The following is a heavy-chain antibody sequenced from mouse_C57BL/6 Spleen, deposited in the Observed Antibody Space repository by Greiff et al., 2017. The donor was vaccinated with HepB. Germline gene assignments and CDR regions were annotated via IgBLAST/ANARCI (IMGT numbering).Heavy chain of an antibody. J-gene: IGHJ2*01. Sequence: VQLQQSGTVLARPGASVKMSCKTSGYTFTSYWMHWVKQRPGQGLEWIGAIYPGNSDTSYNQKFKGKAKLTAVTSASTAYMELSSLTNEDSAVYYCTRIRPLRYYFDYWGQGTTLTVSS. CDR2: IYPGNSDT. CDR1: GYTFTSYW. D-gene: IGHD1-1*01. V-gene: IGHV1-5*01. CDR3: TRIRPLRYYFDY.